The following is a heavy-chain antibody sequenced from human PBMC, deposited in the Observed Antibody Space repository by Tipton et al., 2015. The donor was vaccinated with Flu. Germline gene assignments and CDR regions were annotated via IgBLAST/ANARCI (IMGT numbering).Heavy chain of an antibody. CDR3: ARNYYGSGRGGLDI. D-gene: IGHD3-10*01. J-gene: IGHJ3*02. V-gene: IGHV3-53*01. CDR2: IYSGGWI. CDR1: GLTVSSSY. Sequence: SLRLSCAASGLTVSSSYMSWVRQAPGKGLEWVSVIYSGGWISYADSVKGRFTISRDNSKNTLYLQMSSLRAEDTAVYYCARNYYGSGRGGLDIWGQGTMVTVSS.